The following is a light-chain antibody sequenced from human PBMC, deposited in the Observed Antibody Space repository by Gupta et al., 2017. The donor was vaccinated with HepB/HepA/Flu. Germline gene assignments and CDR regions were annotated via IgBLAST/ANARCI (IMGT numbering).Light chain of an antibody. CDR2: RAS. V-gene: IGKV1-5*03. CDR3: QEVSGSSWT. J-gene: IGKJ1*01. CDR1: QSISDW. Sequence: DIQMTQCPSTLSASVGDRVTITCRASQSISDWLAWYQQKPGKAPNLLIYRASTLESGVPSRFSGSGSGTEFTLTISSLQPDDFATYYCQEVSGSSWTFGQGTKVEIK.